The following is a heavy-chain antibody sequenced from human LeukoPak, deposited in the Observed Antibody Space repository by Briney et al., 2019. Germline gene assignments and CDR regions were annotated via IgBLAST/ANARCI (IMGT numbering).Heavy chain of an antibody. CDR2: IYTSGST. Sequence: SQTLSLTCTVSGGSISSGSYYWSWIRQPAGKGLEWIGRIYTSGSTNYNPSLKSRVTISVDKSKNQFSLKLSSVTAADTAVYYCARGRLESITMVRGAVPLFDYWGQGTLVTVSS. J-gene: IGHJ4*02. V-gene: IGHV4-61*02. D-gene: IGHD3-10*01. CDR1: GGSISSGSYY. CDR3: ARGRLESITMVRGAVPLFDY.